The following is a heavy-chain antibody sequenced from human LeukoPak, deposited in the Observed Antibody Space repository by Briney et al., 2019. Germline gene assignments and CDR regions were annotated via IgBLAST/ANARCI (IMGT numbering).Heavy chain of an antibody. CDR2: INGDGSST. Sequence: AGGSLRLSCAASGFTFSSYWMHWVRQAPGKGLVWVSRINGDGSSTSYADSVKGRFTISRDNAKNTLYLQMNSLRAEDTAVYYCAREKYDILTGYSTLGDYWGQGTLVTVSS. V-gene: IGHV3-74*01. CDR3: AREKYDILTGYSTLGDY. CDR1: GFTFSSYW. J-gene: IGHJ4*02. D-gene: IGHD3-9*01.